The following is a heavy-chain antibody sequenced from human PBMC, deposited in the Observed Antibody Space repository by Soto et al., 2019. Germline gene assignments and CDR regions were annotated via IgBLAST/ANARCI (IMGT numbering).Heavy chain of an antibody. CDR1: GFTVSSSY. Sequence: GGSLRLSCAASGFTVSSSYMSWVRQAPGKGLEWVSVIYSGGSTYYADSVKGRFTISRDNSKNTLYLQMNSLRAEDTAVYYCARDRSPSLYCSGGSCYRDAFDIWGQGTMVTVSS. CDR3: ARDRSPSLYCSGGSCYRDAFDI. CDR2: IYSGGST. V-gene: IGHV3-66*01. D-gene: IGHD2-15*01. J-gene: IGHJ3*02.